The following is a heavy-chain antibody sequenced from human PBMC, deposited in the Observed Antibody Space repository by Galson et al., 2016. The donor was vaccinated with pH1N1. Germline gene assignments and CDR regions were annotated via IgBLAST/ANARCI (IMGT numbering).Heavy chain of an antibody. Sequence: QSGAEVKKPGESLKISCKASGYKFVSSWIGWVRQMPGKGLECMGLIYPADSDTRYSPSIQGQVTRSADKSMTTAYLQWSSLKASDTAMYYCARQGGYNSGRGDFGAFDIWGQGTMVTVSS. CDR2: IYPADSDT. CDR3: ARQGGYNSGRGDFGAFDI. CDR1: GYKFVSSW. D-gene: IGHD6-19*01. J-gene: IGHJ3*02. V-gene: IGHV5-51*01.